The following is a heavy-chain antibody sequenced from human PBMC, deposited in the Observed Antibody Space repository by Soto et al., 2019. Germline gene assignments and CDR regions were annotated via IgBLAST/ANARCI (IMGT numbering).Heavy chain of an antibody. V-gene: IGHV3-66*01. CDR3: ASLTQFHAGHYYYMDV. J-gene: IGHJ6*03. CDR2: IYSGGST. CDR1: GFTVSSNY. Sequence: GGSLRLSCAASGFTVSSNYMSWVRQAPGKGLEWVSVIYSGGSTYYADSVKGRFTISRDNSKNTLYLHMNSLRAEDTAVYYCASLTQFHAGHYYYMDVWGKGTTVTVSS. D-gene: IGHD2-21*01.